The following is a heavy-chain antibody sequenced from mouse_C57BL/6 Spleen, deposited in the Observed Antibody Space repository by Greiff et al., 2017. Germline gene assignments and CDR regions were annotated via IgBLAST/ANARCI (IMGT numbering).Heavy chain of an antibody. J-gene: IGHJ3*01. V-gene: IGHV1-5*01. CDR1: GYTFTSYW. CDR3: TSSYDYDEGFAY. D-gene: IGHD2-4*01. Sequence: EVQLQQSGTVLARPGASVKMSCKTSGYTFTSYWMHWVKQRPGQGLEWIGAIYPGNSDTSYNQKFKGKAKLTAVTSASTAYMELSSLTNEVSAVYYCTSSYDYDEGFAYWGQGTLVTVSA. CDR2: IYPGNSDT.